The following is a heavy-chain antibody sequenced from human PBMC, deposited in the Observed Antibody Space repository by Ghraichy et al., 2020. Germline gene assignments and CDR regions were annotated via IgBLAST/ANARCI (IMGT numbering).Heavy chain of an antibody. CDR1: GGSISSSSYY. V-gene: IGHV4-39*01. CDR2: IYYSGST. J-gene: IGHJ4*02. CDR3: ARPIRGYTYGPVDY. D-gene: IGHD5-18*01. Sequence: TLSLTCTVSGGSISSSSYYWGWIRQPPGKGLEWIGSIYYSGSTNYNPSLKSRVTISVDTSKNQFSLKLSSVTAADTAVYYCARPIRGYTYGPVDYWGQGTLVTVSS.